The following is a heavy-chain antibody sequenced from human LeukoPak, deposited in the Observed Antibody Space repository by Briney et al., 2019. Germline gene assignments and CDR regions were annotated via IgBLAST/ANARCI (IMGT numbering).Heavy chain of an antibody. CDR1: GGSISSSSYY. J-gene: IGHJ4*02. CDR2: IYYRGST. V-gene: IGHV4-39*07. Sequence: SETLSLTCTVSGGSISSSSYYWGWIRQPPGKGLEWIGSIYYRGSTYYNPSLKSRVTISVDTSKNQFSLKLSSVTAADTAVYYCARQTATDGSSFDYWGQGTLVTVSS. CDR3: ARQTATDGSSFDY. D-gene: IGHD3-10*01.